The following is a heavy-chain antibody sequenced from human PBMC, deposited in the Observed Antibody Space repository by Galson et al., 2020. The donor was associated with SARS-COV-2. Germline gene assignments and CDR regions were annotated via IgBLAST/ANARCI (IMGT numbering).Heavy chain of an antibody. J-gene: IGHJ4*02. CDR2: ISWNSGSI. CDR1: GFTFDDYA. V-gene: IGHV3-9*01. D-gene: IGHD6-19*01. Sequence: GGSLRLSCAASGFTFDDYAMHWVRQAPGKGLEWVSGISWNSGSIGYADSVKGRFTISRDNAKNSLYLQMNSLRAEDTALYYCAKDGGGGWYFLSYFDYWGQGTLVTVSS. CDR3: AKDGGGGWYFLSYFDY.